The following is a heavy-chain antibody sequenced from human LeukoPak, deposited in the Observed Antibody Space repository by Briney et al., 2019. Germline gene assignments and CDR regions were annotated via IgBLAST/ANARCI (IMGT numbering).Heavy chain of an antibody. CDR1: GFTFSGSA. Sequence: GGSLRLSCAASGFTFSGSAMHWVRQASGKGLEWVGRIRSNANSYATAYAASVKGRFTISRDDSKNTAYLQMNSLKTEDTAVYYCTRLVASPGETYYYDSSGSTRDYWGQGTLVTVSS. V-gene: IGHV3-73*01. CDR3: TRLVASPGETYYYDSSGSTRDY. CDR2: IRSNANSYAT. D-gene: IGHD3-22*01. J-gene: IGHJ4*02.